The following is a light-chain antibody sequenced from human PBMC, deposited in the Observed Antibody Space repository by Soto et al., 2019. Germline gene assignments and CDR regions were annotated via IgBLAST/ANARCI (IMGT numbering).Light chain of an antibody. J-gene: IGKJ2*01. V-gene: IGKV3-15*01. CDR2: GAS. CDR3: HQYNNWPPYT. CDR1: QIVSTN. Sequence: EIVMTQSPATLSVFPGERATLSCRASQIVSTNLAWYQQKPGQAPRLLIYGASARATGIPARFSGSGSGTEFTLTISSLQSEDFAVYYCHQYNNWPPYTFGQGTKLEIK.